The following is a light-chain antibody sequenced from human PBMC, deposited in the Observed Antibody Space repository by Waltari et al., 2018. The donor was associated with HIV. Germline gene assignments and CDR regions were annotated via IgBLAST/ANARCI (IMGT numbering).Light chain of an antibody. Sequence: QSVLTQPPSVSAAPGQKVTISCSGSSSNIGNNYVSWYQQLPGTAPKLLIYDNNNRPSVIPDRVSGSKSGTSATLGITGLQTGDEADYYCGTWDSSLSAVVFGGGTKLTVL. CDR1: SSNIGNNY. CDR3: GTWDSSLSAVV. CDR2: DNN. V-gene: IGLV1-51*01. J-gene: IGLJ2*01.